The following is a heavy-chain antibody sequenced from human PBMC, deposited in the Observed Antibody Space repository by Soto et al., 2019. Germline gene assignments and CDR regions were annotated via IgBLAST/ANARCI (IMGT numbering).Heavy chain of an antibody. V-gene: IGHV3-21*06. J-gene: IGHJ4*02. D-gene: IGHD4-17*01. CDR1: GFSFSTYS. Sequence: PGGSLRLSCVVSGFSFSTYSMNWVRQAPGKGLEWVSSISWSSSYIYYAESVEGRFTISRDNAKNSLYLQMNSLRVEDTAVYYCATLVTTSAADYWGQGTLVTVSS. CDR2: ISWSSSYI. CDR3: ATLVTTSAADY.